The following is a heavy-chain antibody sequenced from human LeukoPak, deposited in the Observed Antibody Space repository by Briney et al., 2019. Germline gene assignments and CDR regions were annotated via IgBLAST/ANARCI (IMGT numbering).Heavy chain of an antibody. J-gene: IGHJ4*02. CDR2: ISGYYGNT. CDR1: GYTFTSYG. D-gene: IGHD6-19*01. V-gene: IGHV1-18*01. CDR3: ARRGPVGGGWGFDY. Sequence: ASVKVSCKASGYTFTSYGIIWVRQAPGQGLEWMGWISGYYGNTDSAQNLQGRVTMTRDTSTSTAYMELRSLTSDDTAVYYCARRGPVGGGWGFDYWGQGTLVTVSS.